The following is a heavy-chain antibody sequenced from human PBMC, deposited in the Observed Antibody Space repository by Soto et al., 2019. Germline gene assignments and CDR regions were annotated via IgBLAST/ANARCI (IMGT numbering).Heavy chain of an antibody. CDR1: GFTFSSYA. Sequence: LRLSCAASGFTFSSYAMSWVRQAPGKGLEWVSAISGSGGSTYYADSVKGRFTISRDNSKNTLYLQMNSLRAEDTAVYYCAKVVGVATIGSFGYWGQGTLVTVSS. J-gene: IGHJ4*02. CDR2: ISGSGGST. V-gene: IGHV3-23*01. CDR3: AKVVGVATIGSFGY. D-gene: IGHD5-12*01.